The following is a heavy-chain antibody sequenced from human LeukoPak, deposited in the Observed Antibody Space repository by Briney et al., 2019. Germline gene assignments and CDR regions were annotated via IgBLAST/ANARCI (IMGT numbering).Heavy chain of an antibody. CDR3: ARGGSGSYVQGSY. CDR1: GFTFSSYS. V-gene: IGHV3-21*01. CDR2: ISSSSSYI. J-gene: IGHJ4*02. D-gene: IGHD3-10*01. Sequence: GGSLRLSCAASGFTFSSYSMNWVRQAPGRGLEWVSSISSSSSYIYYADSVKGRFTISRDNAKNSLYLQMNSLSAEDTAVYYCARGGSGSYVQGSYWGQGTLVTVSS.